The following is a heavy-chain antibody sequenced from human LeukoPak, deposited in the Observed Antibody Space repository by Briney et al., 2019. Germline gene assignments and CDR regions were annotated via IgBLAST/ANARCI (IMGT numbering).Heavy chain of an antibody. CDR2: ISSSGAVT. V-gene: IGHV3-11*04. J-gene: IGHJ4*02. D-gene: IGHD3-3*01. Sequence: PGGSLRLSCAASGFTFSDYYMTWIRQAPGKGLEWLSYISSSGAVTYYTDSVKGRFTISRDNAKNSLYLQMNSLRAEDTAVYYCAKQGVIDFWSGYYLEYYFDYWGQGTLVTVSS. CDR3: AKQGVIDFWSGYYLEYYFDY. CDR1: GFTFSDYY.